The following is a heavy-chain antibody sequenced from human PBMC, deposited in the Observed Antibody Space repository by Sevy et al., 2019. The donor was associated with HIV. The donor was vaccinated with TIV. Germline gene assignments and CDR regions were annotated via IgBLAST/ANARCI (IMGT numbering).Heavy chain of an antibody. D-gene: IGHD3-22*01. CDR3: AKDPLLRPSPHSDF. V-gene: IGHV3-9*01. Sequence: GGSLRLSCAASGFTFDDYAMHWVRQAPGKGLEWVSGISWNSGIVKYGDSVKGRFTVSRDNAKNSLYLQMNSLRPEDTAFYYCAKDPLLRPSPHSDFWGQGTLVTVSS. CDR2: ISWNSGIV. J-gene: IGHJ4*02. CDR1: GFTFDDYA.